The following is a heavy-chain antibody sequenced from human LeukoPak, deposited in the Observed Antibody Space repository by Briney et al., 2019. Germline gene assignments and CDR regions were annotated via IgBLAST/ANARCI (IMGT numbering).Heavy chain of an antibody. CDR2: ISFDGSNK. J-gene: IGHJ4*02. CDR1: GFTFSTYA. V-gene: IGHV3-30*14. Sequence: GGSLRLSCAASGFTFSTYAMHWVRQAPGKGLEWVAVISFDGSNKHYADSVKGRFTISRDNSKNTLYLQMNSLRAEDTAVYYCARVVPAATNLLDYWGQGTLVTVSS. CDR3: ARVVPAATNLLDY. D-gene: IGHD2-2*01.